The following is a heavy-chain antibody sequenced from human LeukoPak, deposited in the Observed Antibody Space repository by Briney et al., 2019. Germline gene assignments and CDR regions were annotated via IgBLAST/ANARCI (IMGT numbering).Heavy chain of an antibody. V-gene: IGHV3-66*02. CDR1: AFTVSSNY. J-gene: IGHJ4*02. Sequence: GGSLGLSCAASAFTVSSNYMSWVRQAPGKVLKWVSVIYSGGSTYYADSVKGRFTISRDNSKNTLYLQMNSLRAEDTAVYYCARGQSSTSCCHFDYWGQGTLVTVSS. D-gene: IGHD2-2*01. CDR3: ARGQSSTSCCHFDY. CDR2: IYSGGST.